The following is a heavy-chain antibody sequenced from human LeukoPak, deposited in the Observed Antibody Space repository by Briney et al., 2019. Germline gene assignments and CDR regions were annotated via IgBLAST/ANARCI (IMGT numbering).Heavy chain of an antibody. CDR3: SSLAG. J-gene: IGHJ1*01. Sequence: GGSLRLSCAASGFTFSNYWIHWVRQAPGKGLVWVSQISPDGRSIRYADSVKGRFTISRDNAKNTLYLEMNGLTAEDTAVYYCSSLAGGGQGTLVTVSS. V-gene: IGHV3-74*01. CDR1: GFTFSNYW. CDR2: ISPDGRSI.